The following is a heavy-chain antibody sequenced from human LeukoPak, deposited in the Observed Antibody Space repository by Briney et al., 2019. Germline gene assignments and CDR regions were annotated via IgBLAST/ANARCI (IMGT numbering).Heavy chain of an antibody. Sequence: PSETLSLTCAVSGGSISSSNWWSWVRQPPGKGLEWIGYIYYSGSTNYNPSLKSRVTISVDTSKNQFSLKLSSVTAADTAVYYCAREAITGTRFDPWGQGTLVTVSS. J-gene: IGHJ5*02. V-gene: IGHV4-4*02. D-gene: IGHD1-20*01. CDR2: IYYSGST. CDR1: GGSISSSNW. CDR3: AREAITGTRFDP.